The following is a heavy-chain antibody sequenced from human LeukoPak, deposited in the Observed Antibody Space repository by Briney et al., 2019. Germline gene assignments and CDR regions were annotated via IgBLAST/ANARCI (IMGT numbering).Heavy chain of an antibody. D-gene: IGHD3-10*01. V-gene: IGHV3-9*01. CDR2: ISWNSGSI. CDR3: AKDERHHYDSGSYLLAGY. Sequence: KPGRSLRLSCAASGFTFDDYAMHWVPQVPGKGLEGVSGISWNSGSIGYGDSVRGRFTISRDNAKNSLYLQMDSLRAEDTALYYCAKDERHHYDSGSYLLAGYWGQGTLVTVSS. J-gene: IGHJ4*02. CDR1: GFTFDDYA.